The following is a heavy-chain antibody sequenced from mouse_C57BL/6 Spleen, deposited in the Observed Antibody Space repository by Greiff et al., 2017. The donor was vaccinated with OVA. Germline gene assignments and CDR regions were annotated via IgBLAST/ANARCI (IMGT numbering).Heavy chain of an antibody. CDR3: ARSGDYDWAY. Sequence: QVQLQQSGAELVRPGASVKLSCKASGYTFTDYYINWVKQRPGQGLEWIARIYPGSGNTYYNEKFKGKATLTAEKSSSTAYMQLSSLTSEDSAVYFCARSGDYDWAYWGQGTLVTVSA. J-gene: IGHJ3*01. CDR2: IYPGSGNT. V-gene: IGHV1-76*01. D-gene: IGHD2-4*01. CDR1: GYTFTDYY.